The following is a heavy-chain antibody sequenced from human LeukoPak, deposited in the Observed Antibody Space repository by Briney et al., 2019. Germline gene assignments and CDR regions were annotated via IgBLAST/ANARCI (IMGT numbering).Heavy chain of an antibody. J-gene: IGHJ4*02. CDR3: ARSTNYSNYLLDF. V-gene: IGHV3-23*01. CDR2: ISARGVST. CDR1: GFNFKDYD. D-gene: IGHD4-11*01. Sequence: LGESLRLSCAASGFNFKDYDMTWVRQAPGKGLEWVASISARGVSTNYADSVRGRFTISRDNSNRVVYLRMNSLRTEDTAVYYCARSTNYSNYLLDFWGLGTRVIVSS.